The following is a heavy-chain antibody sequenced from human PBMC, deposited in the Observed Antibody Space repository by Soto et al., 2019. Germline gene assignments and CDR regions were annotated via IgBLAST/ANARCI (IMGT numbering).Heavy chain of an antibody. Sequence: GSVQVSCKASGYSFISYGVNWVRQAPGQGLEWMGWISGYNGNTDYAQRLQGRVIMTTDTSTSTAYMELRSLRSDDTAVYYCARVGIHDYGDRTLDYCVQGTMVTVSS. D-gene: IGHD4-17*01. CDR3: ARVGIHDYGDRTLDY. J-gene: IGHJ4*02. CDR2: ISGYNGNT. V-gene: IGHV1-18*01. CDR1: GYSFISYG.